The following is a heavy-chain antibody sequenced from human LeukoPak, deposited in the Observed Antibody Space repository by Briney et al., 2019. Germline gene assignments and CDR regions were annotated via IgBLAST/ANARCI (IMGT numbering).Heavy chain of an antibody. Sequence: PGGSLRLSCAASGFTFSYYAMSWVRQAPGKGLEWVSAISGSGGSTYYADSVKGRFTISRDNSKNTLYLQMNSLRAEDTAVYYCAKNVGSDRYSSGPDWFDPWGQGTLVTVSS. V-gene: IGHV3-23*01. CDR2: ISGSGGST. J-gene: IGHJ5*02. CDR1: GFTFSYYA. D-gene: IGHD6-19*01. CDR3: AKNVGSDRYSSGPDWFDP.